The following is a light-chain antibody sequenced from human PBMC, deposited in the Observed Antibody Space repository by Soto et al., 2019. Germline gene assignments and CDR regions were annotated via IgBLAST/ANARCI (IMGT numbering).Light chain of an antibody. CDR2: GAS. V-gene: IGKV3-20*01. CDR3: QQYGSSRET. Sequence: EIVLPQSPGTLSLSPGERATLSCRASQSVSSSYLAWYQQKPGQAPRLLIYGASSRATGIPDRFSGSGSGTDFTLTISRLEPEDFAVYYCQQYGSSRETFGQGTKVDIK. CDR1: QSVSSSY. J-gene: IGKJ1*01.